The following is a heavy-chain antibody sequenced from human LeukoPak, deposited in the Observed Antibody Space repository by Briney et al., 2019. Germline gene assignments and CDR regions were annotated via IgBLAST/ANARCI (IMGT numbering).Heavy chain of an antibody. Sequence: SETLSLTCTVSGGSISSSSYYWGWIRQPPGMGLEWIGSIYYSGSTYYNPSLKSRVTISVDTSKNQFSLKLSSVTAADTAVYYCARHYYDSSGYRDAFDIWGQGTMVTVSS. V-gene: IGHV4-39*01. CDR2: IYYSGST. CDR1: GGSISSSSYY. D-gene: IGHD3-22*01. J-gene: IGHJ3*02. CDR3: ARHYYDSSGYRDAFDI.